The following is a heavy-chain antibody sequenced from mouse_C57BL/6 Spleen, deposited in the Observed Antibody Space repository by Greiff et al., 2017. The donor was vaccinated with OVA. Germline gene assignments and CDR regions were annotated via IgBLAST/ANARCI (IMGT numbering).Heavy chain of an antibody. V-gene: IGHV3-6*01. J-gene: IGHJ1*03. CDR2: ISYDGSN. CDR3: ATTV. D-gene: IGHD1-1*01. CDR1: GYSITSGYY. Sequence: VQLQQSGPGLVKPSQSLSLPCSVTGYSITSGYYWNWIRQFPGNKLEWMGYISYDGSNNYNPSLKNRISITRDTSKNQFFLKLNSVTTEDTATYYCATTVWGTGTTVTVSS.